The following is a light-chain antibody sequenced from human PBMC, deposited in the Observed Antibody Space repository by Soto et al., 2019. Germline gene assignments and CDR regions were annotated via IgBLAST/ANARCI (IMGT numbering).Light chain of an antibody. J-gene: IGLJ2*01. V-gene: IGLV3-21*04. CDR3: QVWDGDTDHVV. CDR2: YDS. CDR1: NIGGKS. Sequence: SYELTQPPSVSVAPGKTARITCGGNNIGGKSVHWYQQKPGQAPVLVINYDSDRPSGIPERFSGSNSGNTATLTISRVEAGDEADYYCQVWDGDTDHVVFGGGTKLTVL.